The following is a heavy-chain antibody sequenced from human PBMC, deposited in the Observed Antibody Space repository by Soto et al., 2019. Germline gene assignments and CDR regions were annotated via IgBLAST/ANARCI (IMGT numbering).Heavy chain of an antibody. J-gene: IGHJ6*02. V-gene: IGHV1-2*02. CDR3: ARDPPPTYYYDSSGSAVYYYGMDV. D-gene: IGHD3-22*01. CDR2: INPNSGGT. Sequence: XSVKVSCKASVYTFTSYYMHWVRQAPGQGLEWMGWINPNSGGTNYAQKFQGRVTMTRDTSISTAYMELSRLRSDDTAVYYCARDPPPTYYYDSSGSAVYYYGMDVWGQGTTVTVSS. CDR1: VYTFTSYY.